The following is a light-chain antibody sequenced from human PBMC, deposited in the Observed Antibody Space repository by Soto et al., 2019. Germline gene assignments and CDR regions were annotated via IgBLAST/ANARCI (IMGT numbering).Light chain of an antibody. V-gene: IGLV2-14*01. J-gene: IGLJ1*01. CDR2: EVT. Sequence: QSVLTLPASVSGSPGQSITISCTGTSSDVGTYNYVSWYQQHPGKAPKLMIYEVTNRPSGVSNRFSGSKSGNTASLTISGLQAHDEADYFCSSYTPIHPSLCATGPKVT. CDR3: SSYTPIHPSL. CDR1: SSDVGTYNY.